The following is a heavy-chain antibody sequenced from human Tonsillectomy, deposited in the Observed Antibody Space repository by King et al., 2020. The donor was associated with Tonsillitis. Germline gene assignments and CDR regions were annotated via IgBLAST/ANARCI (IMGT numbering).Heavy chain of an antibody. J-gene: IGHJ2*01. D-gene: IGHD6-6*01. Sequence: VQLQESGPGLVKPSETLVLTCTVSGGSISSYYWSWIRQPPGKGLELIGFAPYSGSTNYNPSLKSRVTMSVDTSKSHFSLRLSSVTAADTAVYYCARPYSSSFWYFDLWGRGTLVTVSS. CDR3: ARPYSSSFWYFDL. CDR2: APYSGST. CDR1: GGSISSYY. V-gene: IGHV4-59*08.